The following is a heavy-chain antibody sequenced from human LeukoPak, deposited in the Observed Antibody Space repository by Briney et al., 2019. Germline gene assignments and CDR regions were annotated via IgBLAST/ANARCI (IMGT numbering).Heavy chain of an antibody. CDR2: ISTDSVYT. CDR1: GFSFRDYY. V-gene: IGHV3-11*05. CDR3: ARESHGTGDQ. D-gene: IGHD3-10*01. J-gene: IGHJ4*02. Sequence: GGPVRLSCAASGFSFRDYYMSWIRQAPGKGLEGVSSISTDSVYTNYADPVKGRFTISRDNAKNSLYLQLNTVRAEDTAVYYCARESHGTGDQWGQGTLVTVSS.